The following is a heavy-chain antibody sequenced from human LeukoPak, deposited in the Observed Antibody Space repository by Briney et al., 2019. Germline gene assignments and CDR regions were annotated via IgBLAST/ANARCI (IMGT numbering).Heavy chain of an antibody. V-gene: IGHV3-15*01. J-gene: IGHJ4*02. D-gene: IGHD2-2*01. CDR3: TTHPPAGYCTSTTCYVSYFFDY. CDR1: GFTFSNAW. Sequence: GGSLRLSCAASGFTFSNAWMSWVRQAPGKGLEWVGRIKSKADGETTDYAAPVRGRFTISRDDSKNTLFLEMNSLKTEDTAVYYCTTHPPAGYCTSTTCYVSYFFDYWGQGTLVTVSS. CDR2: IKSKADGETT.